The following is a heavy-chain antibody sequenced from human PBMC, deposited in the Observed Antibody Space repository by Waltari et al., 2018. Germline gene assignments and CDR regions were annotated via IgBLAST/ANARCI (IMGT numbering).Heavy chain of an antibody. D-gene: IGHD3-3*01. CDR1: GYTLTELS. J-gene: IGHJ4*02. Sequence: QVQLVQSGAEVKKPGASVKVSCKVSGYTLTELSMHWVRQAPGKGLEWMGGFDPEDGETIDAQKFQGRVTMTEDTSTDTAYMELSSLRSEDTAVNYCATVITIFGVVTGKQYYFDYWGQGTLVTVSS. CDR2: FDPEDGET. CDR3: ATVITIFGVVTGKQYYFDY. V-gene: IGHV1-24*01.